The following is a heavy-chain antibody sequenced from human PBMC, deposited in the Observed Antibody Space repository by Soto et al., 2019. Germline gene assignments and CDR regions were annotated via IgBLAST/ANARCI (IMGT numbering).Heavy chain of an antibody. V-gene: IGHV2-70*11. CDR3: DGIRRGGYDESVH. Sequence: RPLRLACTSPGFSLRTREICVSWIRQPPGKALEWLARIDWDDDKYYNTSLKTRLIISKDTSKNQLFLTMTNMDPVVFFFYQEDGIRRGGYDESVHWGQGTLVTVSS. J-gene: IGHJ4*02. D-gene: IGHD5-12*01. CDR2: IDWDDDK. CDR1: GFSLRTREIC.